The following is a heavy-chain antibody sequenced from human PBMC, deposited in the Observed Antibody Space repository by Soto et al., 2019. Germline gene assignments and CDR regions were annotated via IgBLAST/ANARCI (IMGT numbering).Heavy chain of an antibody. CDR2: IYHSGST. Sequence: SETLSLTCAVSGGSISSSYWWSWVRQPPGKGLEWIGEIYHSGSTNYNPSLKSRVTISVDKSKNQFSLKLSSVTAADTAVYYCARSPDSSGYYPRSYYYGMDVWGQGTTVTVSS. J-gene: IGHJ6*02. D-gene: IGHD3-22*01. CDR1: GGSISSSYW. V-gene: IGHV4-4*02. CDR3: ARSPDSSGYYPRSYYYGMDV.